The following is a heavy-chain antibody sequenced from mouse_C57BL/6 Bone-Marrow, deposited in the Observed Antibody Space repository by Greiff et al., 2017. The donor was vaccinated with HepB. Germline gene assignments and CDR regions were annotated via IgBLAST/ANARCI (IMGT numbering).Heavy chain of an antibody. CDR2: IHPNSGST. Sequence: QVQLQQPGAELVKPGASVKLSCKASGYTFTSYWMHWVKQRPGQGLEWIGMIHPNSGSTNYNEKFKSKATLTVDKSSSTAYMQLSSLTSEDSAVYYCARWKFTTNYAMDYWGQGTSVTVSS. D-gene: IGHD1-1*01. CDR3: ARWKFTTNYAMDY. CDR1: GYTFTSYW. V-gene: IGHV1-64*01. J-gene: IGHJ4*01.